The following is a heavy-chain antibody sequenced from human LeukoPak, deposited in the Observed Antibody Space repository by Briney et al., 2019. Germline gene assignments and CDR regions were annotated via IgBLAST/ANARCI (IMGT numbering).Heavy chain of an antibody. J-gene: IGHJ6*02. CDR3: ARSRYGGYRPYYYGMDV. D-gene: IGHD4-23*01. V-gene: IGHV4-59*01. CDR1: GGSISSYY. Sequence: SETLSLTCTVSGGSISSYYWSWIRQPPGKGLEWIGYIYYSGSTNYNPSLKSRVTISVDTSKNQFSLKLSSVTAADTAVYYCARSRYGGYRPYYYGMDVWGQGTTVTVSS. CDR2: IYYSGST.